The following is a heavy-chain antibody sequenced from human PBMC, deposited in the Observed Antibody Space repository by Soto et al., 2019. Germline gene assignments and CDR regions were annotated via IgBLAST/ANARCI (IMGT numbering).Heavy chain of an antibody. V-gene: IGHV1-69*01. CDR1: GGTFTSYA. CDR3: AREGASGSHIGY. CDR2: IIPIFGTA. J-gene: IGHJ4*02. D-gene: IGHD3-22*01. Sequence: QVQLLQSGVEGKSPGPSVKVSCKASGGTFTSYAISWVRQAPGQGLEWMGGIIPIFGTANYAQKFQGRVTITADESTSTAYMELSSLRSEDTAVYYCAREGASGSHIGYWGQGTLVTVSS.